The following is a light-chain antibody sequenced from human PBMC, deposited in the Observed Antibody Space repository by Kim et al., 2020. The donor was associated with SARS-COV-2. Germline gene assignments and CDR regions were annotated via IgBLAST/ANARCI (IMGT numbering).Light chain of an antibody. CDR2: YDT. CDR1: KMGSKS. V-gene: IGLV3-21*04. J-gene: IGLJ2*01. Sequence: TAKITGGGNKMGSKSVLWYQQKPGHAPVVVIYYDTDRPAGLPERFSGSNFDNTATLSISSVEAGDEADYYCQVCDSSGDNHVVFGGGTKVTVL. CDR3: QVCDSSGDNHVV.